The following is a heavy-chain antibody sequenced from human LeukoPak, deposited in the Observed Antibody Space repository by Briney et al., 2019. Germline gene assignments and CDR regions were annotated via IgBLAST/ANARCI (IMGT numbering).Heavy chain of an antibody. D-gene: IGHD4-17*01. CDR1: GFTFSSYA. CDR3: ASYGDYALEY. V-gene: IGHV3-33*08. CDR2: IWYDGSTK. J-gene: IGHJ4*02. Sequence: PGGSLRLSCAASGFTFSSYAMHWVRQGPGKGLDWVAVIWYDGSTKYYADSVTGRFTISRDNSKNTVSLQMNSLRVEDTAVYYCASYGDYALEYWGQGTLVTVSS.